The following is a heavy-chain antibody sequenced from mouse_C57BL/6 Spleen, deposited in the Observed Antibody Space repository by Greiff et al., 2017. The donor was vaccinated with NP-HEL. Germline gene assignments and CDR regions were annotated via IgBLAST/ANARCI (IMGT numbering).Heavy chain of an antibody. Sequence: EVQLQQSGPELVKPGASVKISCKASGYTFTDYYMNWVKQSHGKSLEWIGDINPNNGGTSYNQKFKGKATLTVDKSSSTAYMELRSLTSEDSAVYYCARYRITTVVRYFDYWGQGTTLTVSS. CDR1: GYTFTDYY. V-gene: IGHV1-26*01. J-gene: IGHJ2*01. CDR2: INPNNGGT. D-gene: IGHD1-1*01. CDR3: ARYRITTVVRYFDY.